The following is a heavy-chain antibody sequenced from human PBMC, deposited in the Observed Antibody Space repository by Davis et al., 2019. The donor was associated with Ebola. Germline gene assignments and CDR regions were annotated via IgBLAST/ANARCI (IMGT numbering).Heavy chain of an antibody. V-gene: IGHV4-34*01. J-gene: IGHJ5*02. CDR1: GGSFSGYY. D-gene: IGHD6-19*01. CDR2: INHSGST. Sequence: GSLRLSCAVSGGSFSGYYWSWIRQLPGKGLEWIGEINHSGSTNYNPSLKSRVTISLDTSKNQFSLKLSSVTAADTAVYYRARPSSGWYYWFDPWGQGTLVTVSS. CDR3: ARPSSGWYYWFDP.